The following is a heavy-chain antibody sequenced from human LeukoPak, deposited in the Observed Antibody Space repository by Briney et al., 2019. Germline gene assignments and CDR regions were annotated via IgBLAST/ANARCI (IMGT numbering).Heavy chain of an antibody. Sequence: ASVKVSCKASGYTFTSYGISWVRQAPGQGLEWMGWISAYNGNTNYAQKLQGRVTMTTDTSTSTAYMELRSLRSDDTAVYYCARDTLRFLEWLSSGGAFDIWGQGTMVTVSS. CDR2: ISAYNGNT. CDR3: ARDTLRFLEWLSSGGAFDI. J-gene: IGHJ3*02. CDR1: GYTFTSYG. V-gene: IGHV1-18*01. D-gene: IGHD3-3*01.